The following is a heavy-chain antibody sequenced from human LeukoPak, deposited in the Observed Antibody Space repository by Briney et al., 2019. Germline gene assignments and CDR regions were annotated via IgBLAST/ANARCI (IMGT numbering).Heavy chain of an antibody. J-gene: IGHJ4*02. D-gene: IGHD3-16*01. CDR1: GYSFTSYC. Sequence: GGSLQISCKGTGYSFTSYCSGWVRQMHGKGLEWMESSEPGDSDTRHSPSFQGKVTTAANKSISTAYLQWSSLKASDTAMYYCARHPQGGIYYWGQGTLVTVSS. V-gene: IGHV5-51*01. CDR3: ARHPQGGIYY. CDR2: SEPGDSDT.